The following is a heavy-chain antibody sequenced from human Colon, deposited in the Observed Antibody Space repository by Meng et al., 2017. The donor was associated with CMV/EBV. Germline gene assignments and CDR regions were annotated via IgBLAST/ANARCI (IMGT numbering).Heavy chain of an antibody. V-gene: IGHV3-21*01. CDR2: ISSSSSYI. CDR3: ASSVRGVIFRLRVDPFDY. Sequence: GESLKISCAASGFTITNNKMHWVRQAPGKGLEWVSSISSSSSYIYYADSVKGRFTISRDNAKNSLYLQMNSLRAEDTAVYYCASSVRGVIFRLRVDPFDYWGQGTLVTVSS. J-gene: IGHJ4*02. CDR1: GFTITNNK. D-gene: IGHD3-10*01.